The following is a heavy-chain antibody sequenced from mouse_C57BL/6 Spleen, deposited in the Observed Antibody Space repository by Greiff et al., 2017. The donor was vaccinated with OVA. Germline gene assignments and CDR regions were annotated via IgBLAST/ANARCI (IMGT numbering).Heavy chain of an antibody. D-gene: IGHD1-1*01. V-gene: IGHV1-72*01. CDR1: GYTFTSYW. CDR2: IDPNSGGT. Sequence: QVQLQQPGAELVKPGASVQLSCKASGYTFTSYWMHWVKQRPGRGLEWIGRIDPNSGGTKSNEKFKSKATLTVDKPSSTAYMQLSSLTVEDSAVYYCARGATVVAPGFAYWGQGTLVTVSA. CDR3: ARGATVVAPGFAY. J-gene: IGHJ3*01.